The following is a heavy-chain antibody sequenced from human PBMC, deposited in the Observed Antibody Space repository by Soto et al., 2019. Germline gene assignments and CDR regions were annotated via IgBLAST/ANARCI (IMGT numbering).Heavy chain of an antibody. J-gene: IGHJ4*02. D-gene: IGHD1-26*01. V-gene: IGHV3-11*04. CDR3: ARVKKDFVGAPPPSFDY. CDR2: IDSSGDTI. CDR1: GFTFSDYY. Sequence: PGGSLRLSCAASGFTFSDYYMSWIRQAPGKGLEWISYIDSSGDTIYNADSVKGRFSVSRDNAKNSLFLQMSSLRSEDTAVYYCARVKKDFVGAPPPSFDYWGQGTLVTVSS.